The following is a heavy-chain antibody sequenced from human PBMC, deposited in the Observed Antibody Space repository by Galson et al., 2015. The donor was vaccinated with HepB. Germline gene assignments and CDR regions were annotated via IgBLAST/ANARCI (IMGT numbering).Heavy chain of an antibody. D-gene: IGHD3-22*01. V-gene: IGHV3-30*18. CDR3: AKDLAGYYDSSGYTDEYFQH. Sequence: SLRLSCAASGFTFSSYGMHWVRQAPGKGLEWVAVISYDGSNKYYADSVKGRFTISRDNSKNTLYLQMNSLRAEDTAVYYCAKDLAGYYDSSGYTDEYFQHWGQGTLVTVSS. CDR1: GFTFSSYG. CDR2: ISYDGSNK. J-gene: IGHJ1*01.